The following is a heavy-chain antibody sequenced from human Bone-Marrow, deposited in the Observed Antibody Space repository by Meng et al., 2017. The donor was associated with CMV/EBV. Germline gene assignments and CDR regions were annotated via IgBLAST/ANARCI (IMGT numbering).Heavy chain of an antibody. D-gene: IGHD4-17*01. CDR3: ARDPYGDYYFDY. V-gene: IGHV3-21*01. J-gene: IGHJ4*02. CDR1: GFTFSSYS. CDR2: ISSSSSYI. Sequence: GESLKISCAASGFTFSSYSMNWVRQAPGKGLEWVSSISSSSSYIYYADSLKGRFTISRDNAKNSLYLQMNSLRAEDTAVYYCARDPYGDYYFDYWGQGTLVTFSS.